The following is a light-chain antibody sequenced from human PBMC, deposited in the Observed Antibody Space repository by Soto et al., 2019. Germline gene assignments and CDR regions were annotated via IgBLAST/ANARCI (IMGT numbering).Light chain of an antibody. CDR1: QSVDKW. J-gene: IGKJ1*01. Sequence: DIQMTQSPSTLSASVGDRVTITCRASQSVDKWLAWYQQKPGKAPKLLIYKASTLEVGVPSRFSGGGSGTEFTLTIASLQPDDFATYYCQHYSNFPWTFGQGTKVEVK. CDR2: KAS. V-gene: IGKV1-5*03. CDR3: QHYSNFPWT.